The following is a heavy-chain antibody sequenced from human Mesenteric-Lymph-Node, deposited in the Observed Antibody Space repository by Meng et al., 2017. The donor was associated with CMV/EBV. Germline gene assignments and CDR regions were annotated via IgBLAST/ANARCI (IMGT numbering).Heavy chain of an antibody. D-gene: IGHD3-3*01. V-gene: IGHV3-15*01. J-gene: IGHJ4*02. Sequence: TFSNAWMSWVRQAPGKGLEWVGRIKSKTDGGTTDYAAPVKGRFTISRDDSKNTLYLQMNSLKTEDTAVYYCTTLSTSYYDFWSGYDYWGQGTLVTVSS. CDR1: TFSNAW. CDR3: TTLSTSYYDFWSGYDY. CDR2: IKSKTDGGTT.